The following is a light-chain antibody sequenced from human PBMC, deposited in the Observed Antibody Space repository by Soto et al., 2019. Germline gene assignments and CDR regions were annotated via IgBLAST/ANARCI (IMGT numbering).Light chain of an antibody. CDR3: QQYNNWWT. V-gene: IGKV3-15*01. J-gene: IGKJ1*01. CDR1: QSVDGY. CDR2: GAS. Sequence: EVVMTQSPGTLSVSLGESATLSCRASQSVDGYLAWYQQKPGQAPRLLIYGASTRATGVTARFRGGGSGTEFTLTISSLQSEDSAVYYCQQYNNWWTFGQGTKVDIK.